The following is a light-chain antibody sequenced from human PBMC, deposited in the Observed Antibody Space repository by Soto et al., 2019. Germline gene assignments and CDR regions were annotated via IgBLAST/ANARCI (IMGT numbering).Light chain of an antibody. CDR2: GNS. V-gene: IGLV1-40*01. Sequence: QSVLTQPPSVSGAPGQRVTISCTGSSSNNGAGYDVHWYQQLPGTAPKLLIYGNSNRPSGVPDRFSGSKSGTSASLAITGLQAEDEADYYCQSYDSSLFYVFGTGTKVTVL. CDR3: QSYDSSLFYV. J-gene: IGLJ1*01. CDR1: SSNNGAGYD.